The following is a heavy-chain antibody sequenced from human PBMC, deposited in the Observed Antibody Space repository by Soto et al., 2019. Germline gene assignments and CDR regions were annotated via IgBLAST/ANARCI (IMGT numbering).Heavy chain of an antibody. D-gene: IGHD6-13*01. Sequence: QVQLVQSGAEVKKPGASVKVSCKASGYTFTNYAFSWVRQAPGQGLEWMGWISAYNGNTNYPQKLQGRVTMTTDTSTSTSYMELRRLRSDDTSVYYFARDLAAAGPFDYWGQGTLVTVSS. CDR3: ARDLAAAGPFDY. J-gene: IGHJ4*02. CDR2: ISAYNGNT. CDR1: GYTFTNYA. V-gene: IGHV1-18*01.